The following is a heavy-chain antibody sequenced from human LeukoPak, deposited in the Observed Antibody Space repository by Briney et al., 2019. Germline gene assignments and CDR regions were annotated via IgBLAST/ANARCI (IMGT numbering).Heavy chain of an antibody. Sequence: GESLKISCKGSGYSFTSYWIGWVRQMPGKGLEWMGIIYPGDSDTRYSPSFQGQVTISADKSISTAYLQWSSLKASDTAMYYCARVSNYGSGSYYSYYYYYGMDVWGQGTTVTVSS. V-gene: IGHV5-51*01. CDR1: GYSFTSYW. CDR2: IYPGDSDT. D-gene: IGHD3-10*01. J-gene: IGHJ6*02. CDR3: ARVSNYGSGSYYSYYYYYGMDV.